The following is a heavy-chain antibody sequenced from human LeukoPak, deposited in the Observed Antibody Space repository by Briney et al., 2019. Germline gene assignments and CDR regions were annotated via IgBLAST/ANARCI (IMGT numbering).Heavy chain of an antibody. CDR2: IYTSGST. V-gene: IGHV4-4*07. CDR3: AREDSSGWGYFQH. Sequence: PSETLSLTCTVSGGSISSYYWSWIRQPAGKGLEWIGHIYTSGSTNYNPSLTSRVTMSVDTSKNPFSLKLSSVTAADTAVYYCAREDSSGWGYFQHWGQGTLVTVSS. D-gene: IGHD6-19*01. CDR1: GGSISSYY. J-gene: IGHJ1*01.